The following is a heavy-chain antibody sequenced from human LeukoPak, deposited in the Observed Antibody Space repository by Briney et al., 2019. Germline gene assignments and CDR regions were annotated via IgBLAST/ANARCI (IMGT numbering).Heavy chain of an antibody. CDR3: ARVDVYGDYAGAFDI. J-gene: IGHJ3*02. Sequence: PGGSLRLSCAASGFTFSSYAMHWVRQAPGKGLEWVAVISYDGSNKYYADSVKGRFTISRDNSKNTLYLQMNSLRAEDTAVYYCARVDVYGDYAGAFDIWGQGTMVTVSS. CDR1: GFTFSSYA. D-gene: IGHD4-17*01. CDR2: ISYDGSNK. V-gene: IGHV3-30-3*01.